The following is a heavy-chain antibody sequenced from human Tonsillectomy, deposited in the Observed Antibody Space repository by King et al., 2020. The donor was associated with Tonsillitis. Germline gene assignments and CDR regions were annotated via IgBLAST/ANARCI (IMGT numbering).Heavy chain of an antibody. CDR1: GYTFTTYA. J-gene: IGHJ3*02. Sequence: VQLVQSGAEVKKPGASVKVSCKASGYTFTTYAMHWVRQAPGQRLEWMGWINAGNGNTKYSQKFQGRVTTTRDTSASTAYMELSSLRSEDTAVYYCARAGYCSTTSCSDAFDIWGQGTMVTVSS. CDR2: INAGNGNT. CDR3: ARAGYCSTTSCSDAFDI. V-gene: IGHV1-3*01. D-gene: IGHD2-2*01.